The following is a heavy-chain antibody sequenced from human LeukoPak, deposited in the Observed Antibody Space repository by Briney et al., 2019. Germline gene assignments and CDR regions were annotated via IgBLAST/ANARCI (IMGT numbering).Heavy chain of an antibody. CDR1: GFTVSSNY. D-gene: IGHD6-13*01. CDR2: IYSGGST. Sequence: GGSLRLSCAASGFTVSSNYMSWVRQAPGKGLEWVSVIYSGGSTYYADSVKGRFTISRDNSKNTLYLQMNSLRAEDTAVYYCARVYHSSSWYNSYYYYYYYMDVWGKGTTVTISS. V-gene: IGHV3-53*01. J-gene: IGHJ6*03. CDR3: ARVYHSSSWYNSYYYYYYYMDV.